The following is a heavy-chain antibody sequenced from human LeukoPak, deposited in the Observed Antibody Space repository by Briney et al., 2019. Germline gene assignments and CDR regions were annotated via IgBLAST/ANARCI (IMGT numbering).Heavy chain of an antibody. Sequence: GGSLRLSCAASGFSFSSYSMDWVRQAPGKGLEWVSYISHTGTTMSYADSVKGRFTISRDNARNSLYLQMNSLRAEDTAVYYCAIPPLSGSGSSRPLAGMDVWGQGTTVTVSS. J-gene: IGHJ6*02. CDR1: GFSFSSYS. D-gene: IGHD3-10*01. CDR3: AIPPLSGSGSSRPLAGMDV. V-gene: IGHV3-48*04. CDR2: ISHTGTTM.